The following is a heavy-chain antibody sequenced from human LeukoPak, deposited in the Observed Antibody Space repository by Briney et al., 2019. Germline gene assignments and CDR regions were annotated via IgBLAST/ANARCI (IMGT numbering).Heavy chain of an antibody. J-gene: IGHJ6*03. CDR1: GGSFSGYY. V-gene: IGHV4-34*01. CDR2: INHTGGT. D-gene: IGHD6-13*01. CDR3: ARTAEAHSWRARYYDYYMDV. Sequence: SETLSLTCAVYGGSFSGYYWSWIRQPPGKGLEWIGEINHTGGTNYNPSLKSRVTISVDTPKNQFSLKLSSVTAADTAVYYCARTAEAHSWRARYYDYYMDVWGKGTTVTVSS.